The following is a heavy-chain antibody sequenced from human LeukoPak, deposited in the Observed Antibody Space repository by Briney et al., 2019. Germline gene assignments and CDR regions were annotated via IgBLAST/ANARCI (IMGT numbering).Heavy chain of an antibody. CDR1: GYTFTSYY. V-gene: IGHV1-46*01. Sequence: ASVKVSCTASGYTFTSYYMHWVRQAPGQGLEWMGIINPSGGSTSYAQKFQGRVTMTRDTSTSTVYMELSSLRSEDTAVYYCARDGRETIFGVALTNYYYYGMDVWGQGTTVTVSS. CDR3: ARDGRETIFGVALTNYYYYGMDV. J-gene: IGHJ6*02. D-gene: IGHD3-3*01. CDR2: INPSGGST.